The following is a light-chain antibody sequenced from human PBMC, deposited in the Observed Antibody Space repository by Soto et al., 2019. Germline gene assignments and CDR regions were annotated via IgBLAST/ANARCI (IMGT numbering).Light chain of an antibody. CDR3: SSYTTSSTVV. V-gene: IGLV2-14*01. CDR1: SSDVGGYNY. Sequence: QSALTQPASVSGSPGQSITISCTGTSSDVGGYNYVSWYQQHPGKVPRLMMYEVSNRPSGVSNRFSGSKSGNTASLTISGLQAEDDADYYCSSYTTSSTVVFGTGTKLTVL. J-gene: IGLJ1*01. CDR2: EVS.